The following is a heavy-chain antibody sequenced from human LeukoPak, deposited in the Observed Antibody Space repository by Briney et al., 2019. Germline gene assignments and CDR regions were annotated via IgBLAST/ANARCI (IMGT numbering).Heavy chain of an antibody. Sequence: ASVKVSCKASGYTFTAYYIHWVRQAPGQGLEWMAWIDPSSGGTNYAQTFQGRVTMTRDTSTSTAYMEVSRLRSDDTAVYFCATGIASREDHWGQGTLVTVSS. D-gene: IGHD6-6*01. J-gene: IGHJ4*02. CDR1: GYTFTAYY. V-gene: IGHV1-2*02. CDR3: ATGIASREDH. CDR2: IDPSSGGT.